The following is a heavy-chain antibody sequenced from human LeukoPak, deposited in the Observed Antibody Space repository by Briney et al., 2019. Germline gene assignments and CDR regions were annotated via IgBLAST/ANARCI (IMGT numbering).Heavy chain of an antibody. V-gene: IGHV4-4*09. CDR2: ICNSGGT. CDR3: AKTGRPNNSGWYRWFDP. J-gene: IGHJ5*02. D-gene: IGHD6-19*01. CDR1: GDSISTYY. Sequence: SETLSLTCTVPGDSISTYYWSWIRQPPGKGLEWIGCICNSGGTNYNPSLKSRVTISVDTSKNQFSLNLSSVTAADTAVYYCAKTGRPNNSGWYRWFDPWGQGTLVTVSS.